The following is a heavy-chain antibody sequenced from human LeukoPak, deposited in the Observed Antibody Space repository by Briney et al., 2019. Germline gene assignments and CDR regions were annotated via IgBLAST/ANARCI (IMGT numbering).Heavy chain of an antibody. Sequence: GGSLRLSCAASGFTFSSYAMDWVRQAPGKGLEWVAVISYDGSNKYYADSVKGRFTISRDNSKNTLYLQMNSLRAEDTAVYYCAKWGGIQTVGTTNDWGQGTLVAVSS. D-gene: IGHD1-7*01. CDR1: GFTFSSYA. CDR3: AKWGGIQTVGTTND. CDR2: ISYDGSNK. V-gene: IGHV3-30-3*02. J-gene: IGHJ4*02.